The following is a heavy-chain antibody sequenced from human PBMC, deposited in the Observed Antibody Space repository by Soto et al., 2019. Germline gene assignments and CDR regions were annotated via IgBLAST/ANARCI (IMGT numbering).Heavy chain of an antibody. J-gene: IGHJ6*02. Sequence: QVQVVQSGAEVKRPGASVTVSCKASGYTFTNYYIHCVRQAPGQGLEWMGIINTGSGNTIYAQKFQGRVSMTRDTSTRTVYMELSSLRSEDTAVYYCARSDSEYYGLDVWSQGTTVTVSS. CDR2: INTGSGNT. CDR3: ARSDSEYYGLDV. CDR1: GYTFTNYY. V-gene: IGHV1-46*01.